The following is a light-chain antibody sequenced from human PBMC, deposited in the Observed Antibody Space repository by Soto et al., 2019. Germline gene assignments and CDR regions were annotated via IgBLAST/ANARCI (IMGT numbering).Light chain of an antibody. CDR3: HEYNNWPPWS. J-gene: IGKJ1*01. CDR2: GAS. Sequence: EIVMTQSPATLSASPGERATLSCRASQSVNSNLAWYQQKPGQAPRLLIYGASTRATSIPARFSGGGSGTEFTLTISCLQSDDFAVYSCHEYNNWPPWSFGQGTKVYIE. V-gene: IGKV3-15*01. CDR1: QSVNSN.